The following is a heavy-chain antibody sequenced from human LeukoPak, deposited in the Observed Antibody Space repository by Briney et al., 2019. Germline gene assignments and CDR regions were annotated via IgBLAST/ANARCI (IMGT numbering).Heavy chain of an antibody. J-gene: IGHJ5*02. Sequence: PSETLSLTCTVSGGSISSYYWSWIRQHPGKGLGWIGDIYYSGSTNYNPSLKSRVTISVDTSKHQFSLNLSSVTAADTAVYYCARGEYQLLYGLFDPWGQGTLVTVSS. V-gene: IGHV4-59*01. CDR1: GGSISSYY. CDR3: ARGEYQLLYGLFDP. CDR2: IYYSGST. D-gene: IGHD2-2*02.